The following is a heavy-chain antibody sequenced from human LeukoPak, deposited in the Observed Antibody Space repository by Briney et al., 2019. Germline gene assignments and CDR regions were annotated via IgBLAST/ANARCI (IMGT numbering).Heavy chain of an antibody. V-gene: IGHV4-59*01. CDR3: GRGFGSGYDFPTYFYGMDL. CDR2: IYSSGST. Sequence: SETLSLTCTVSGGSMNNYYWSWIRQPPGKGLEWIGYIYSSGSTNYNHSVKSRVTISVDTSKNQFSLKVSSVTAADTAVYYCGRGFGSGYDFPTYFYGMDLWGQGTTVTVSS. J-gene: IGHJ6*02. CDR1: GGSMNNYY. D-gene: IGHD5-12*01.